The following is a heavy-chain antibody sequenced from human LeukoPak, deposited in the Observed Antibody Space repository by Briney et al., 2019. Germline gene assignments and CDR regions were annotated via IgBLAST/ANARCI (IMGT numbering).Heavy chain of an antibody. V-gene: IGHV3-23*01. Sequence: PGGSLRLSCAASGFTFSSYAMSWVRQAPGKGLEWVSAISGSGGSTYYADSVKGRFTISRDNSKNTLYLQMNSLRAEDTAVYYCAKESRVDCSGGSCYPIDYWGQGTLVTVSS. CDR1: GFTFSSYA. CDR3: AKESRVDCSGGSCYPIDY. CDR2: ISGSGGST. J-gene: IGHJ4*02. D-gene: IGHD2-15*01.